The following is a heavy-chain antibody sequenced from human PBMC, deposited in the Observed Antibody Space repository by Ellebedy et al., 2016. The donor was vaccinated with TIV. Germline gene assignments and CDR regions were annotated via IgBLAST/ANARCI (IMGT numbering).Heavy chain of an antibody. D-gene: IGHD6-19*01. CDR2: INHTGNT. J-gene: IGHJ4*02. CDR1: GGSFSDYH. Sequence: MPGGSLRLSCAVYGGSFSDYHWTWIRQPPGKGLEWIGEINHTGNTNYNPSLKSRVTISVVTSRNQFSLKLTSVTAADTAVYYCARDRSSGRAFDYWGQGTLVTVSS. CDR3: ARDRSSGRAFDY. V-gene: IGHV4-34*01.